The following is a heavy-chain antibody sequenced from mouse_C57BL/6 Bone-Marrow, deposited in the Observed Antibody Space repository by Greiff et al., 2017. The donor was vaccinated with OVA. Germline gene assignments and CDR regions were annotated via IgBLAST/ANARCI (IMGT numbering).Heavy chain of an antibody. J-gene: IGHJ2*01. Sequence: VKLVESGPGLVAPSQRLSITCTVSGFSLTSYGVDWVRQSPGKGLEWLGVIWGVGSTNYNSALKSRLSISKDNAKSQVFLKMNSLQTDDTAMYYCASDQYYGSPLDYWGQGTTLTVSS. CDR2: IWGVGST. D-gene: IGHD1-1*01. CDR3: ASDQYYGSPLDY. V-gene: IGHV2-6*01. CDR1: GFSLTSYG.